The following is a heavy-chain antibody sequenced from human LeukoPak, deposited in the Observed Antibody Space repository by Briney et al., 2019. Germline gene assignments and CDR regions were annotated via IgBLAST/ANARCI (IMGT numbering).Heavy chain of an antibody. CDR2: ISSSSSYI. D-gene: IGHD2-15*01. V-gene: IGHV3-21*01. CDR3: TRVPRYCSGGSCYPRVYYYMDV. J-gene: IGHJ6*03. CDR1: GFTFSSYS. Sequence: GGSLRLSCAASGFTFSSYSMNWVRQAPGKGLEWVSSISSSSSYIYYADSVKGRFTISRDNAKNLLYLQMNSLRAEDTAVYYCTRVPRYCSGGSCYPRVYYYMDVWGKGTTVTVSS.